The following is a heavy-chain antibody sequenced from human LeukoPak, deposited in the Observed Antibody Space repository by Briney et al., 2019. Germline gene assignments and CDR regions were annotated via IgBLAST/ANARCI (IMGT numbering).Heavy chain of an antibody. CDR3: ARGRVAVAGRFDY. J-gene: IGHJ4*02. D-gene: IGHD6-19*01. CDR2: INHSVSP. V-gene: IGHV4-34*01. Sequence: SETMSLTSAVDAASFSGYYWSWNRHPPGKGREWIGEINHSVSPNYNPSIKSRVTISVDTSKIQISLKLSSVTAADTAVYYCARGRVAVAGRFDYWGQGTLVTVSS. CDR1: AASFSGYY.